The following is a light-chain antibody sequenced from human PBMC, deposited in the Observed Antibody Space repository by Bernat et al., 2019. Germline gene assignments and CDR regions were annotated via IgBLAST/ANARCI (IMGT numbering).Light chain of an antibody. Sequence: SSELTQPPSVSVSPGQIASITCSGERLGSKFTCWHQQKPGQSPVVVIYRDNKRPSGISERFSGSHSGNTATLTITGTQPMDEADYYCQAWDSSAGFFGGGTKLTVL. V-gene: IGLV3-1*01. CDR3: QAWDSSAGF. J-gene: IGLJ2*01. CDR1: RLGSKF. CDR2: RDN.